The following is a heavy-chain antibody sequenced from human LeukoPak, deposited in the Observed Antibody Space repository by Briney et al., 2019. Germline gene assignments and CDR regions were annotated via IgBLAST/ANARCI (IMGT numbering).Heavy chain of an antibody. CDR1: GYIFTSYP. Sequence: GASVKVSCKASGYIFTSYPIHWVRQAPGQRLEWMGWINTGNGNTKYSQKFEGRVTVTRDTSTSTAYMELRSLRSDDTAVYYCARDLPYYYDSSGYYPRLDYWGQGTLVTVSS. V-gene: IGHV1-3*04. J-gene: IGHJ4*02. CDR2: INTGNGNT. CDR3: ARDLPYYYDSSGYYPRLDY. D-gene: IGHD3-22*01.